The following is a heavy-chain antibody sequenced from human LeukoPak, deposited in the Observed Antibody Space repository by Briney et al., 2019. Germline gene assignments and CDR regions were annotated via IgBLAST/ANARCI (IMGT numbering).Heavy chain of an antibody. J-gene: IGHJ4*02. V-gene: IGHV4-39*01. CDR2: ISYSGNI. D-gene: IGHD3-16*01. CDR3: ARQRRLELPDY. Sequence: SETLSLTCTVSGGSISSSTYYWGWIRQPPGKGLEWIGSISYSGNIYYSPSLKSRVTISVDTSKNQFSLKPSSVTAADTAVYYCARQRRLELPDYWGQGTLVTVSS. CDR1: GGSISSSTYY.